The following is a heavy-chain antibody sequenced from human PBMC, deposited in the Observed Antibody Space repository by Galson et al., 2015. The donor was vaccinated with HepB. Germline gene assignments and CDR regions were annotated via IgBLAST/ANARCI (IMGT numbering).Heavy chain of an antibody. D-gene: IGHD6-19*01. CDR2: INHDGTST. V-gene: IGHV3-74*01. CDR1: GFTFSDYW. J-gene: IGHJ4*02. Sequence: SLRLSCAASGFTFSDYWMHWVRQAPGKGLVWVSRINHDGTSTVYADSVKGRLTISRDNAKNTLYLQMNSLRAEDTAVYYCARVETYITGWPFRWGQGTLVTVSS. CDR3: ARVETYITGWPFR.